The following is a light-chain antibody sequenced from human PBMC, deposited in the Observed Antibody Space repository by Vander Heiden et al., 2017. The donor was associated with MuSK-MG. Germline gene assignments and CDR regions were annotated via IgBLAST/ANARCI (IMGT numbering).Light chain of an antibody. CDR2: CKN. CDR1: SLRSTY. J-gene: IGLJ1*01. Sequence: SSELTQDPAVSVALGQTVRITCQGASLRSTYASWYTQKPGQAPFLVIYCKNNRLSGIPDRFSGSSSGNTASLTITGAQAEDEADYYCNSRDSSGNHFVFGTGTKVTVL. V-gene: IGLV3-19*01. CDR3: NSRDSSGNHFV.